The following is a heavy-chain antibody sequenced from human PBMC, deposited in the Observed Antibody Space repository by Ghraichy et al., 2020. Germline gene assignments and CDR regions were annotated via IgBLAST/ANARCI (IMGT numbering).Heavy chain of an antibody. V-gene: IGHV3-23*01. Sequence: GGSLRLSCAASGFTFSSNAMAWVRQAPGKGLEWVSAISGSGGDAYYADSVKGRFTISRDNSKNTLYLQMNSLRAEDTALYYCAKDFRVVYWGQGTLVTVSS. CDR2: ISGSGGDA. CDR1: GFTFSSNA. J-gene: IGHJ4*02. CDR3: AKDFRVVY.